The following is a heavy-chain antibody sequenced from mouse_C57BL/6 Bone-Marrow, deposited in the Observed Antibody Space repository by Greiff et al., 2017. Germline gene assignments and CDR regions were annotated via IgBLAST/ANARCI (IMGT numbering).Heavy chain of an antibody. CDR1: GYTFTSYW. D-gene: IGHD3-2*02. J-gene: IGHJ3*01. CDR3: ARDNLPRLRGGWFAY. CDR2: IDPSASYT. V-gene: IGHV1-50*01. Sequence: VQLQQPGAELVKPGASVKLSCKASGYTFTSYWMQWVKQRPGQGLEWIGEIDPSASYTNYNQKFKGKATLTVDTSSSTAYMQLSSLTSEDSAVYYCARDNLPRLRGGWFAYWGQGTLVTVSA.